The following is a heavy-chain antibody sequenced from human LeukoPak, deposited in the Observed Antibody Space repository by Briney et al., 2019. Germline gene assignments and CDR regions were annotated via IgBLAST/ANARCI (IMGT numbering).Heavy chain of an antibody. V-gene: IGHV3-7*01. J-gene: IGHJ4*02. CDR1: GFTFSTYW. D-gene: IGHD3-22*01. Sequence: PGGSLRLSCAASGFTFSTYWMTWVRQAPGKGLEWVANIKQDGSEKYYVDSVEGRFTISRDNAKNSLYLQMNSLRAEDTAVYYCARHVVALGFDYWGQGTLVTVSS. CDR2: IKQDGSEK. CDR3: ARHVVALGFDY.